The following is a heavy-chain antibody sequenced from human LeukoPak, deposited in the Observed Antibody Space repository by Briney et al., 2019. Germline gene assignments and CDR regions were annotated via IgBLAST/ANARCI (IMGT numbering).Heavy chain of an antibody. J-gene: IGHJ4*02. CDR3: ARAVVTMVRGVMGY. CDR2: INPSGGST. V-gene: IGHV1-46*01. D-gene: IGHD3-10*01. CDR1: GYTFTSYY. Sequence: GASVKVSCKASGYTFTSYYMHWVRQAPGQGLEWMGIINPSGGSTSYAQKFHGRVTMTRDTSVTTAYMELSGLSSDDTAVYYCARAVVTMVRGVMGYWGQGTLVTVSS.